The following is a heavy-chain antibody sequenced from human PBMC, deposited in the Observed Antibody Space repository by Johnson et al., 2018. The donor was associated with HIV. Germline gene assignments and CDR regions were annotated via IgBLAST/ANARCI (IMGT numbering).Heavy chain of an antibody. CDR3: AKDLDSSSWGAFDI. CDR1: GFTFRSYA. Sequence: QVQLVESGGDVVQPGRSLRLSCAASGFTFRSYAMHWVRQAPGKGLEWVAAIGYDGNDKDYADSVKGRFTISRDNSRNTLYLQMNSLRAEDTGVYYCAKDLDSSSWGAFDIWGQGKMVTVSS. V-gene: IGHV3-30*04. D-gene: IGHD6-6*01. J-gene: IGHJ3*02. CDR2: IGYDGNDK.